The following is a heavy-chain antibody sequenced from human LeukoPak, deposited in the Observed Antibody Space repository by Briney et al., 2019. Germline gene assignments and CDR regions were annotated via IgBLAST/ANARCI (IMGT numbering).Heavy chain of an antibody. J-gene: IGHJ4*02. V-gene: IGHV3-7*03. Sequence: GGSLRLSCAASGFTFSSYWMIWVRQAPGKGLEWVANIKQDGSQKYYVDSAKGRFTISRDNSKNTLYLQMNSLRGEDTAVYYCAKGAATMGDCWGQGILVTVS. CDR3: AKGAATMGDC. D-gene: IGHD5-12*01. CDR1: GFTFSSYW. CDR2: IKQDGSQK.